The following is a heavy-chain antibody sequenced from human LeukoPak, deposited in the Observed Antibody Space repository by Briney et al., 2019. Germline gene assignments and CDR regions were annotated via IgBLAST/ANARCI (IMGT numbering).Heavy chain of an antibody. Sequence: GGSLRLSCAASGFTFSNYAMSWVRQAPGKGLEWVSGISGSSGATYYTDSVQGRFTISRDNSKDTIYLKMNSLGDDDTAIYYCAKSWSCVQYNDWLCYFDYWGQGTLVTVSS. J-gene: IGHJ4*02. CDR3: AKSWSCVQYNDWLCYFDY. V-gene: IGHV3-23*01. CDR1: GFTFSNYA. CDR2: ISGSSGAT. D-gene: IGHD3-9*01.